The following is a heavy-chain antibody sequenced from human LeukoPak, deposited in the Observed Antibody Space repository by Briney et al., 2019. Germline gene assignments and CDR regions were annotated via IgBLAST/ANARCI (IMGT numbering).Heavy chain of an antibody. Sequence: GGSLRLSCSASGFTFNSYGFHWVRQVPGKGLEWVAVIWYDGSKKYYTDSVKGRFTISRDDSKNTLYLQMNSLRDEDTAVYYCARDSSGPWFDPWGQGTLVTVSS. CDR2: IWYDGSKK. J-gene: IGHJ5*02. D-gene: IGHD6-6*01. V-gene: IGHV3-33*01. CDR3: ARDSSGPWFDP. CDR1: GFTFNSYG.